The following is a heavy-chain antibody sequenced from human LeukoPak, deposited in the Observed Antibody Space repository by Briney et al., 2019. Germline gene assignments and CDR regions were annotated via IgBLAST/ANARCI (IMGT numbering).Heavy chain of an antibody. CDR3: ARAPWYYYYGMDV. CDR2: ISYSGST. V-gene: IGHV4-59*11. J-gene: IGHJ6*02. Sequence: SETLSLTCTVSGGSISSHYWSWIRQPSGKGLEWIGYISYSGSTNYNPSLKSRVTISLDTSKNQFSLKLSSVTAADTAVYYCARAPWYYYYGMDVWGQGTTVTVSS. CDR1: GGSISSHY.